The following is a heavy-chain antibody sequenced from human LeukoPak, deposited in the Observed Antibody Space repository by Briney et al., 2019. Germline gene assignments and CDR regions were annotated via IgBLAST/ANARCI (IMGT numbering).Heavy chain of an antibody. V-gene: IGHV1-69*13. CDR2: IIPIFGTA. D-gene: IGHD6-13*01. CDR1: GGTFSSYA. CDR3: ARLYSSSLKRLYYFDY. Sequence: SVKVSCKASGGTFSSYAISWVRQAPGQGLEWMGGIIPIFGTANYAQKFQGRVTITADESTSTAYMELSSLRSEDTAVYYCARLYSSSLKRLYYFDYWGQGTLVTVSS. J-gene: IGHJ4*02.